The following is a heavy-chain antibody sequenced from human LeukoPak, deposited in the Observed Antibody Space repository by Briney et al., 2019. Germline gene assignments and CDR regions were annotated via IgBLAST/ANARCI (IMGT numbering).Heavy chain of an antibody. D-gene: IGHD6-13*01. Sequence: KTSETLSLTCTVSGGSISSSNSYWGWIRQPPGKGLEWIGSIYYSGSTYYNPSLKSRVTISVDKSKNQFSLKLSSVTAADTAVYYCARDGELDYYGMDVWGQGTTVTVSS. V-gene: IGHV4-39*07. J-gene: IGHJ6*02. CDR2: IYYSGST. CDR3: ARDGELDYYGMDV. CDR1: GGSISSSNSY.